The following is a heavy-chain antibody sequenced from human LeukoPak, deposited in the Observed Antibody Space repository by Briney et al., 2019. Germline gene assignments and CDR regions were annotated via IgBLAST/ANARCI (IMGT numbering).Heavy chain of an antibody. CDR2: IRYDGSNK. Sequence: GGSLRLSCAASGFTFSSYGMHWVRQAPGKGLEWVAFIRYDGSNKYYADSVKGRFTISRDNAKNSLYLQMNSLRAEDTAVYYCARHLHVLLWFGEFDYWGQGTLVTVSS. CDR1: GFTFSSYG. V-gene: IGHV3-30*02. CDR3: ARHLHVLLWFGEFDY. D-gene: IGHD3-10*01. J-gene: IGHJ4*02.